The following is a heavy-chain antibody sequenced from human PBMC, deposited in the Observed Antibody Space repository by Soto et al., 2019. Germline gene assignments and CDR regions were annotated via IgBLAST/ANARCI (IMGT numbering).Heavy chain of an antibody. CDR2: INAGNGNT. D-gene: IGHD1-26*01. J-gene: IGHJ4*02. CDR1: VYTFTSYA. CDR3: ARDQVGATNLDY. V-gene: IGHV1-3*01. Sequence: ASVQVSCKSSVYTFTSYAMHCVRQAPGQRLEWMGWINAGNGNTKYSQKFQGRVTITRDTSASTAYMELSSLRSEDTAVYYCARDQVGATNLDYWGQGTLVNVSS.